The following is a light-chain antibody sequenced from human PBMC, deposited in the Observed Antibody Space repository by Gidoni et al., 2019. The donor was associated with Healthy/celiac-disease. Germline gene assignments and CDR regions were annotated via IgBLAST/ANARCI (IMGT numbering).Light chain of an antibody. Sequence: DIQMTQSPSTLSASVGDRVTITCRASQSISSWLAWYQQKPGKAPKLLIYKASSLESGVPSSFSGSGSGTEFTLTISSLQPDDFATYYCQQYNSYSCSFGQGTKLEIK. J-gene: IGKJ2*04. CDR2: KAS. V-gene: IGKV1-5*03. CDR3: QQYNSYSCS. CDR1: QSISSW.